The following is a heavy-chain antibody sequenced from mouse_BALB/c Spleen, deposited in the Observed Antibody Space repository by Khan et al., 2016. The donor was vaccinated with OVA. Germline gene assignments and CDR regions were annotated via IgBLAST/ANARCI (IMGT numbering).Heavy chain of an antibody. CDR3: ARITSYWYSDV. J-gene: IGHJ1*01. Sequence: QVQLQQSGPELKKPGETVKISCKASGYTFTNYGMNWVKQAPGKGLKWMGWINTYTGEPTYADDFKGRFVFSLETSASTAYLQISNLKNEDMTTXFCARITSYWYSDVWGAGTPVTVSA. CDR1: GYTFTNYG. V-gene: IGHV9-1*02. CDR2: INTYTGEP.